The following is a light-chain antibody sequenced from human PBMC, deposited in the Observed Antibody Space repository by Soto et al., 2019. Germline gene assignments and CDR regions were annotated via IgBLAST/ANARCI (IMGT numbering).Light chain of an antibody. J-gene: IGKJ1*01. CDR2: DAS. CDR3: QQRSNWWT. V-gene: IGKV3-11*01. CDR1: QSVSSY. Sequence: EMVLTQSPATLSLSPGERATLSCRASQSVSSYLAWYQQKPGQAPRLLIYDASNRATGIPARFRGSGSGTAFTLTISSLEPEDFAVYYCQQRSNWWTFGQGTKVEIK.